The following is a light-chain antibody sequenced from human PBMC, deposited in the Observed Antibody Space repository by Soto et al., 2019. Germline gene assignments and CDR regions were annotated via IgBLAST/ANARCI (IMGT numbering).Light chain of an antibody. Sequence: HSALTQPASVSGSPGQSITISCTGTSSDVGGYNYVSWYQQHPGKAPKLMIYDVSNRPSGVSNRFSGSKSGNTASLTISGLQADDEADYYCTSYTSTSTPQFVFGSGTKVTVL. CDR3: TSYTSTSTPQFV. V-gene: IGLV2-14*01. CDR1: SSDVGGYNY. CDR2: DVS. J-gene: IGLJ1*01.